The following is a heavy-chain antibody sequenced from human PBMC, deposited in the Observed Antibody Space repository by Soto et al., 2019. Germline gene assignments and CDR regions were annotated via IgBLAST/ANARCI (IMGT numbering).Heavy chain of an antibody. CDR1: GFPFNKYG. CDR2: IWYDGSEK. Sequence: PGGSLRLSCVTSGFPFNKYGMHWVRQAPGKGLGWVAIIWYDGSEKYYGDSVKGRFTISRDNSRDTLFLQLDSLRADDTAMYYCARLGGSGGDSIDYWGQGTLVTVSS. V-gene: IGHV3-33*01. J-gene: IGHJ4*02. CDR3: ARLGGSGGDSIDY. D-gene: IGHD3-10*01.